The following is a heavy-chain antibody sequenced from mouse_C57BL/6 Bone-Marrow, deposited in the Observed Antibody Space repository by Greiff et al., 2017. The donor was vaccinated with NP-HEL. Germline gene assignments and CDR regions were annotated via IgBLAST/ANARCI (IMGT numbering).Heavy chain of an antibody. Sequence: QVQLQQSGAELVKPGASVKLSCKASGYTFTEYTIHWVKQRSGQGLEWIGWFYPGSGSIKYNEKFKDKATLTADKSSNTVYMKLSRLTSEDSAVYFGARHETTVDYFDYWGQGTTLTVSA. CDR1: GYTFTEYT. D-gene: IGHD1-1*01. J-gene: IGHJ2*01. CDR3: ARHETTVDYFDY. CDR2: FYPGSGSI. V-gene: IGHV1-62-2*01.